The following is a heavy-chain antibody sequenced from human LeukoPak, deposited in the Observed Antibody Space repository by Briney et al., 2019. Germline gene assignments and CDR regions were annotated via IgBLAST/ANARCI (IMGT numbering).Heavy chain of an antibody. J-gene: IGHJ4*01. CDR3: ARDLSGHWTYDY. V-gene: IGHV1-3*01. Sequence: GASVKVSCKASQYSFSDYAIHWVRQAPGQRLEWMGWIDAGNGRTKYSQSFQGRLTIIRDTSATTAYMELSGLTSEDTAMYYCARDLSGHWTYDYWGQGTLVTVSS. D-gene: IGHD1-1*01. CDR1: QYSFSDYA. CDR2: IDAGNGRT.